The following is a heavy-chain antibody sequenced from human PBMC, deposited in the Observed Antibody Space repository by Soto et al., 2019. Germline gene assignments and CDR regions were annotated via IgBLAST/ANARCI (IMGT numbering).Heavy chain of an antibody. Sequence: SETLSLTCTVSGGSISSTSSYWAWIRQPPGKGLEWVGSIYYLGNTYYNPSLGSRVTISVDTSKNQFSLKLSSVTAADTAVYYCARTYSGSDGRFDPWGQGTLVTVSS. J-gene: IGHJ5*02. CDR3: ARTYSGSDGRFDP. V-gene: IGHV4-39*01. D-gene: IGHD1-26*01. CDR1: GGSISSTSSY. CDR2: IYYLGNT.